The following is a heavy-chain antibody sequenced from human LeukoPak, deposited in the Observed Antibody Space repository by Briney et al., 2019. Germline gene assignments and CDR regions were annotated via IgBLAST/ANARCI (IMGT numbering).Heavy chain of an antibody. D-gene: IGHD2-15*01. J-gene: IGHJ5*02. CDR3: ARDGLPCSGGSCYSWQFDP. Sequence: SETLSLTCTVSGGSISSYYWSWIRQPPGKGLEWIGYIYYSGSTNYNPSLKSRVTISVDTSKNQFSLKLSSVTAADTAVYYCARDGLPCSGGSCYSWQFDPWGQGTLVTVSS. V-gene: IGHV4-59*01. CDR1: GGSISSYY. CDR2: IYYSGST.